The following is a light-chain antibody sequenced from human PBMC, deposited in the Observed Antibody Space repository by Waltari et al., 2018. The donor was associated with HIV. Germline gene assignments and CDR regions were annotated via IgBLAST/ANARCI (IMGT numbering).Light chain of an antibody. V-gene: IGLV2-8*01. CDR1: SSDIGAYNY. Sequence: QSALTQPPSASGSPGQSVTISCPGTSSDIGAYNYVAWYQQYPGKAPNLMIYDVTKRPSGVPDRFSGSKSGNTASLTVSGLQAEDEADYYCASHAGSKDVFGGGTKLTVL. CDR2: DVT. J-gene: IGLJ2*01. CDR3: ASHAGSKDV.